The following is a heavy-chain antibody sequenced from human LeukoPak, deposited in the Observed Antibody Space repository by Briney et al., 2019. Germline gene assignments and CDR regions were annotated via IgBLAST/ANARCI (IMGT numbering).Heavy chain of an antibody. CDR3: ARVFWEKDGFIGAFDI. V-gene: IGHV3-33*01. CDR2: IWYDGSNE. J-gene: IGHJ3*02. D-gene: IGHD3-3*01. Sequence: PVRPLRLSCAASGFTFSSYGMHWVRQTPGKGLQWVAVIWYDGSNEYYADFVKGRFTISRDNSKNTLYLQMNSLRAEDTAVYYCARVFWEKDGFIGAFDIWGQGTMVTVSS. CDR1: GFTFSSYG.